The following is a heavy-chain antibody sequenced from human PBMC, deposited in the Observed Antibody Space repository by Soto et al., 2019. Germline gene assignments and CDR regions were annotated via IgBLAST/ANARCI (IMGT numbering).Heavy chain of an antibody. J-gene: IGHJ3*02. V-gene: IGHV3-23*01. CDR3: AKRPTSTGFGDPFDI. Sequence: EVQLLESGGDLVQPGGSLRLSCAASGFTFSTYAMSWVRQAPGKGLEWVSTISSSGGNTYYPDSVKGRFTISRDNSKNTLYLQMNSLRAEDTAIYYCAKRPTSTGFGDPFDIWGQGTMVTVSS. CDR2: ISSSGGNT. CDR1: GFTFSTYA. D-gene: IGHD3-10*01.